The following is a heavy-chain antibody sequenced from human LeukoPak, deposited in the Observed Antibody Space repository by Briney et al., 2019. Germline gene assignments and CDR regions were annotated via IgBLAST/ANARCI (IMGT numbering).Heavy chain of an antibody. CDR3: ARADYNFAFDI. CDR1: GGSISSSSYY. D-gene: IGHD5-24*01. J-gene: IGHJ3*02. CDR2: IYYSGST. V-gene: IGHV4-39*07. Sequence: SETLSLTCTVSGGSISSSSYYWGWIRQPPGKGLEWIGSIYYSGSTYYNPSLKSRVTISVDTSKNQFSLKLSSVTAADTAVYYCARADYNFAFDIWGQGTMVTVSS.